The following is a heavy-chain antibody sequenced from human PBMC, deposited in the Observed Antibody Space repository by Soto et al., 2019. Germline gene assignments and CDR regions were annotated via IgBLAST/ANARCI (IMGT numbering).Heavy chain of an antibody. Sequence: SETLSLTCTVSGGSISSSTYYWGWMRQPPGKGLEWIAYFFNTGSPNYNPSLKSRVTISVDTSNSQLSLRLSSVTAADTAVYYCTRGSGWYLYWGQGTLVTVSS. CDR1: GGSISSSTYY. V-gene: IGHV4-61*05. D-gene: IGHD6-19*01. CDR3: TRGSGWYLY. J-gene: IGHJ4*02. CDR2: FFNTGSP.